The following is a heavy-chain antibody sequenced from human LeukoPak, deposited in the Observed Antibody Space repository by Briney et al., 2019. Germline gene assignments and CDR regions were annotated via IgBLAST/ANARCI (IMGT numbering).Heavy chain of an antibody. CDR2: IYTSGST. CDR1: GGSISSYY. V-gene: IGHV4-4*07. D-gene: IGHD3-3*01. CDR3: ARGRYDFWSGYFRSYYMDV. J-gene: IGHJ6*03. Sequence: PSETLSLTCTVSGGSISSYYWSWIRQPAGKGLEWIGRIYTSGSTNYNPSLKSRVTMSVDTSKNQFSLKLSSVTAADTAVYYCARGRYDFWSGYFRSYYMDVWGQGTTVTVSS.